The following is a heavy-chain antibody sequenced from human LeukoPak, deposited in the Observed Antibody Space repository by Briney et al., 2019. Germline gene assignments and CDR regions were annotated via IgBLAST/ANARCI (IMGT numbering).Heavy chain of an antibody. V-gene: IGHV4-34*01. Sequence: SETLSLTCAVYGGSFSGYYWSWIRQPPGKGREWIGEINHSGSTNYNPSLKSRVTTSVDTSKNQFSLKLSSVTAADTAVYYCARRDSSGYYYVDFDYWGQGTLVTVSS. CDR2: INHSGST. CDR3: ARRDSSGYYYVDFDY. D-gene: IGHD3-22*01. CDR1: GGSFSGYY. J-gene: IGHJ4*02.